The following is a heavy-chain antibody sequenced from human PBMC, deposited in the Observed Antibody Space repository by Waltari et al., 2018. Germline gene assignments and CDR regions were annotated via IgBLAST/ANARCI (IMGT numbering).Heavy chain of an antibody. CDR1: GYTFTSYA. V-gene: IGHV1-3*01. D-gene: IGHD3-9*01. J-gene: IGHJ3*02. CDR2: INAGNGNT. CDR3: ARVKYFDWLFEVDAFDI. Sequence: QVQLVQSGAEVKKPGASVRVSCKASGYTFTSYAMHWVRQAPGQRLEWMGWINAGNGNTKYSQKFQGRVTITRDTSASTAYMELSSLRSEDTAVYYCARVKYFDWLFEVDAFDIWGQGTMVTVSS.